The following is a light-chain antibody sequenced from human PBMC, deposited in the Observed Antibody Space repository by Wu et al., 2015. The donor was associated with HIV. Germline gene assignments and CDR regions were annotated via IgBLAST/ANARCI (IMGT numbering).Light chain of an antibody. J-gene: IGKJ2*01. CDR2: GAS. CDR1: QSVASSY. CDR3: QQYGSSPPMYT. V-gene: IGKV3-20*01. Sequence: ENVLTQSPGTLSLSPGERATLSCRASQSVASSYLAWYQQKPGQAPRLLIYGASLRATGIPDRFSGSGSGSDFTLTISTLEPEDFAVYYCQQYGSSPPMYTFGQGTKLEIK.